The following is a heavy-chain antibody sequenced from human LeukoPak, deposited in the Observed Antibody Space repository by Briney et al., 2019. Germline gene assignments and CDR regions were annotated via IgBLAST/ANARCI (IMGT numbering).Heavy chain of an antibody. J-gene: IGHJ5*02. CDR2: IYTSGST. D-gene: IGHD2-2*01. CDR1: GGSISSYY. V-gene: IGHV4-4*07. Sequence: ASETLSLTCTVSGGSISSYYWSWIRQPAGKGLEWIGRIYTSGSTNYNPSLKSRVTMSVDTSKNQFSLKLSSVTAADTAVYYCARDGQLPPVDGFNPGARGPLVTASS. CDR3: ARDGQLPPVDGFNP.